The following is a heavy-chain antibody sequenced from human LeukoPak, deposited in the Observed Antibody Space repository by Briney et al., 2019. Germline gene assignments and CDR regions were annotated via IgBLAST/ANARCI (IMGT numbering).Heavy chain of an antibody. CDR1: GYTFTSYY. J-gene: IGHJ4*02. CDR2: INPSGGST. Sequence: ASVTVSCKASGYTFTSYYMHWVRQAPGQGLEWMGIINPSGGSTSYAQTFQGRVTMTRDTSTSTVYMELSSLRSEDTAVYYCARAEYYYDSSGYYYLFDYWGQGTLVTVSS. V-gene: IGHV1-46*01. CDR3: ARAEYYYDSSGYYYLFDY. D-gene: IGHD3-22*01.